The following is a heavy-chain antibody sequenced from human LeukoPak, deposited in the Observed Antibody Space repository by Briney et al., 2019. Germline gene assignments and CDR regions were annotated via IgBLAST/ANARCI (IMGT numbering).Heavy chain of an antibody. V-gene: IGHV4-39*07. D-gene: IGHD3-22*01. CDR2: IYYSGST. J-gene: IGHJ5*02. CDR3: ARDRRGYYDSSGYGYWFDP. CDR1: GGSISSSSYY. Sequence: SETLSLTCTVSGGSISSSSYYWGWIRQPPGKGLEWIGSIYYSGSTNYNPSLKSRVTISVDTSKNQFSLKLSSVTAADTAVYYCARDRRGYYDSSGYGYWFDPWGQGTLVTVSS.